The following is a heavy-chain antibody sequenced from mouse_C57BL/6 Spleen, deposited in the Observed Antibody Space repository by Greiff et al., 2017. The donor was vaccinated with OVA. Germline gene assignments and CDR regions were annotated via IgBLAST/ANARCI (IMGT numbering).Heavy chain of an antibody. Sequence: VQLQQSGAELVKPGASVKLSCTASGYNITDYYMHWVKQRPEQGLEWIGRIDPEDGDTNYAPKFQGKATITADTSSNTAYLQLSSLTYEDTAVYYCAREGQVGGDYWGQGTTLTVSS. CDR3: AREGQVGGDY. D-gene: IGHD1-1*02. J-gene: IGHJ2*01. CDR2: IDPEDGDT. V-gene: IGHV14-2*01. CDR1: GYNITDYY.